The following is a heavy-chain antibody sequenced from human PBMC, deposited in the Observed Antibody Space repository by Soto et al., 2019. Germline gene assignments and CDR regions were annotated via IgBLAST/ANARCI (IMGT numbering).Heavy chain of an antibody. V-gene: IGHV1-18*04. Sequence: QGHLVQSGVEVKEPGASVRVSCKASGYSFINYGIGWVRQAPGQGLEWMGWITVNSGNTNYPQKFQGRVTMTTDTSTSTAYMKLRSLTSDDTAVYYCGRGLGGGWYYFDYWGPGTLVTVSS. J-gene: IGHJ4*02. D-gene: IGHD6-19*01. CDR3: GRGLGGGWYYFDY. CDR2: ITVNSGNT. CDR1: GYSFINYG.